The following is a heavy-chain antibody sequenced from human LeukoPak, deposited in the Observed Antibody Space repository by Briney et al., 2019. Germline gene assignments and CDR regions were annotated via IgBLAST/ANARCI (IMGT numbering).Heavy chain of an antibody. CDR2: FDPEDGET. CDR3: ATDRTESTIFGVVNWFDP. D-gene: IGHD3-3*01. Sequence: ASVKVSCKVSGYTLTELSMHWVRQAPGKGLEWMGGFDPEDGETIYAQKFQGRVTMTEDTSTDTAYMELSSLRSEDTAVYYYATDRTESTIFGVVNWFDPWGQGTLVTVSS. CDR1: GYTLTELS. V-gene: IGHV1-24*01. J-gene: IGHJ5*02.